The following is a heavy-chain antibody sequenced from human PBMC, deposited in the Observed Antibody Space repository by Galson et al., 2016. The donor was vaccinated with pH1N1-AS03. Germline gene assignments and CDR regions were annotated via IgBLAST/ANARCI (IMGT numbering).Heavy chain of an antibody. CDR2: ITGTSGTT. V-gene: IGHV3-23*01. J-gene: IGHJ4*02. CDR1: GFTFSTNA. CDR3: TRSAPRGGHETFDF. D-gene: IGHD5-12*01. Sequence: SLRLSCAASGFTFSTNAMSWVRQAPGKGLEWVATITGTSGTTYYADSVKGRFTVSRENSRNTLYLQMNNLRAEDSAVYFCTRSAPRGGHETFDFWGQGTL.